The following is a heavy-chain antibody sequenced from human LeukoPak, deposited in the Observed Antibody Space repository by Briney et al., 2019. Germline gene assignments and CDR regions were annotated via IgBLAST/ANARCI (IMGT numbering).Heavy chain of an antibody. J-gene: IGHJ4*02. V-gene: IGHV3-23*01. CDR2: ISGSGGST. CDR1: RFNFSDYY. D-gene: IGHD5-12*01. Sequence: GGSLRLSCAASRFNFSDYYMSWIRQAPGKGLEWVSVISGSGGSTYYADSVKGRFTISRDNFKNTLYLQMNSLRAEDTAVYYCAKDRDSGYEALDYWGQGTLVTVSS. CDR3: AKDRDSGYEALDY.